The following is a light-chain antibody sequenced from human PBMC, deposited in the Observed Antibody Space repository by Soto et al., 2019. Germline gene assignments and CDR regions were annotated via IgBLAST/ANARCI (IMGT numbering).Light chain of an antibody. CDR2: DAS. CDR1: QSVSSK. V-gene: IGKV3-15*01. CDR3: QQYNNWPPYS. J-gene: IGKJ2*03. Sequence: EVVMTQSPATLSVSPGERATLSCRASQSVSSKLAWYQQKPGQAPRLLIYDASTRVTGIPARFSGSGSGTEFTLTISSLQSEDFAVYYCQQYNNWPPYSFGQGTKLDIK.